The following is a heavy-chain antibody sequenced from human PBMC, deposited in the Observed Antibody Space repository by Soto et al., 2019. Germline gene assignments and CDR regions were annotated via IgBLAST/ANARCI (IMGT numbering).Heavy chain of an antibody. CDR2: IMPVFAIA. V-gene: IGHV1-69*01. J-gene: IGHJ6*02. Sequence: QVQLVQSGAEVKKPGSSVKVSCKASGGTFSSNAISWVRQAPGQALEWMGGIMPVFAIANYAQKFQGRVTITADESTSTAYMELSSLRSEDTAVYYCASARHIAGDPIRGCLDVWGQGTTVTVSS. D-gene: IGHD2-21*01. CDR3: ASARHIAGDPIRGCLDV. CDR1: GGTFSSNA.